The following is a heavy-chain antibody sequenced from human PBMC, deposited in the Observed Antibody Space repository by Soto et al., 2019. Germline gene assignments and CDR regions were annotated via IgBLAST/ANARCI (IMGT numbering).Heavy chain of an antibody. CDR3: ARAASGYDLAFYS. D-gene: IGHD3-3*01. J-gene: IGHJ4*02. CDR1: GVSISSYY. Sequence: QVQLQESGPGLVKPSETLSLTCTVSGVSISSYYWSWVRQPAGKGPEWIGRIFTSGTTSYNPSLKSRVTMSMDTYKNHFSLKLISVTAADTAVYYCARAASGYDLAFYSWGQGILVTVSS. V-gene: IGHV4-4*07. CDR2: IFTSGTT.